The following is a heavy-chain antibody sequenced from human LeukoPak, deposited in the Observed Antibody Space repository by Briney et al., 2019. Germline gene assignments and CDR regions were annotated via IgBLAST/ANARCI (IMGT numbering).Heavy chain of an antibody. CDR3: ARPGRGVISFDY. J-gene: IGHJ4*02. D-gene: IGHD3-10*01. CDR2: IYTSGST. CDR1: GGSISSYY. V-gene: IGHV4-4*07. Sequence: SETLSLTCTVSGGSISSYYWSWIRQPAGKGLEWIGRIYTSGSTNYNPSLKSRVTMSVDTSKNQFSLNLTSVTAADTAVYYCARPGRGVISFDYWGQGTLVTVSS.